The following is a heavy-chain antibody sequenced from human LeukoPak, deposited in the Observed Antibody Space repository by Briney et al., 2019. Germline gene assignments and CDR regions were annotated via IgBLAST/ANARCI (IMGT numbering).Heavy chain of an antibody. V-gene: IGHV3-66*01. CDR1: GFTVSSNY. D-gene: IGHD6-19*01. Sequence: PGGSLRLSCAASGFTVSSNYMSWVRQAPGKGLEWVSVIYSGGRTYYADSVKGRFTISRDNSKNTLYLQMNSLRAEDTAVYYCAKAPKAVADDAFDIWGQGTMVTVSS. CDR3: AKAPKAVADDAFDI. CDR2: IYSGGRT. J-gene: IGHJ3*02.